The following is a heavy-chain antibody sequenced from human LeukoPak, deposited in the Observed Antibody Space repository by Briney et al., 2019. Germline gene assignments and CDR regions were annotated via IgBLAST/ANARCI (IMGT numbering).Heavy chain of an antibody. J-gene: IGHJ6*03. CDR1: GFTFSSYG. D-gene: IGHD3-3*01. Sequence: PGGSLRLSCAASGFTFSSYGMHWVRQAPGKGLEWVAVIWYDGSNKYYADSVKGRFTISRDNAKNSLYLQMNSLRAEDTAVYYCARAPSAFWSGYNYYYMDVWGKGTTVTVSS. CDR2: IWYDGSNK. CDR3: ARAPSAFWSGYNYYYMDV. V-gene: IGHV3-33*08.